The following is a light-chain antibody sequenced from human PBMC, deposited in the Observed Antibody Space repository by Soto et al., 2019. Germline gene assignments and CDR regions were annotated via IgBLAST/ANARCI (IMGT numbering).Light chain of an antibody. V-gene: IGKV3-15*01. J-gene: IGKJ1*01. CDR1: QSVGSN. CDR2: TTS. CDR3: QQYNSWPRT. Sequence: EVVMTQSPATLSVSPGERATFSCRASQSVGSNLAWYQQKPGQAPSLLIYTTSTRASGVPARFSGSGSGTEFTLTINNLQTEDFGLDYCQQYNSWPRTFGQGTKVEVK.